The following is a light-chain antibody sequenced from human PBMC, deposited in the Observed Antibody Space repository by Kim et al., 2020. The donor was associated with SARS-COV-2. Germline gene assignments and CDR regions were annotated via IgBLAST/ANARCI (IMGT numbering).Light chain of an antibody. CDR2: AAS. Sequence: DIQMTQSPSSLSASVGDRVTITCRASQSIIDYLNWYQQKPGKAPKLPIYAASSLQSGVPSRFSGSGSGTDFTLTISSLQPEDFATYYCQQSYSIPLTFGGGTKVDIK. CDR3: QQSYSIPLT. J-gene: IGKJ4*01. V-gene: IGKV1-39*01. CDR1: QSIIDY.